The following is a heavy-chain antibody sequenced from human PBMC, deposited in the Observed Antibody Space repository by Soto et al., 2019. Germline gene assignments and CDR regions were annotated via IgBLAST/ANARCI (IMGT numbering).Heavy chain of an antibody. CDR3: AKERSSGWSFDY. CDR2: ISGSGDST. CDR1: GFTFSTYA. D-gene: IGHD6-19*01. J-gene: IGHJ4*02. V-gene: IGHV3-23*01. Sequence: GGSLRLSCAASGFTFSTYAVNWVRQAPGKGLEWVSGISGSGDSTYYADSVKGRFTVSRDNSKNTLYLQMNSLRAEDTAVFYCAKERSSGWSFDYWGQGTLVTVSS.